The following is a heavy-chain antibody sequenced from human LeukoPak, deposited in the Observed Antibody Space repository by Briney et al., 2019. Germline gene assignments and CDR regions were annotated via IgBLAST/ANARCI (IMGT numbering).Heavy chain of an antibody. V-gene: IGHV4-59*01. D-gene: IGHD5-24*01. CDR2: IYYSGST. CDR3: ARLPSRDGYDY. Sequence: SETLSLTCTVSGGSISSYYWSWIRLPPGKGLEWIGYIYYSGSTNYNPSLKSRVTISVDTSKNQFSLKLSSVTAADTAVYYCARLPSRDGYDYWGQGTLVTVSS. CDR1: GGSISSYY. J-gene: IGHJ4*02.